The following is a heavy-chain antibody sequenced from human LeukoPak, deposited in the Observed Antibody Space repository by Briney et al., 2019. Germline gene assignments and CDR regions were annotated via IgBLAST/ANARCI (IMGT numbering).Heavy chain of an antibody. D-gene: IGHD3-22*01. V-gene: IGHV4-59*01. CDR1: GGSISSYY. CDR2: IYYSGST. Sequence: SETLSLTCTVSGGSISSYYWSWIRQPPGKGLEWIGYIYYSGSTNYNPSLKSRVTISVDTSKNQFSLKLSSVTAADTAVYYCARHYDSSGYYYGDYFDYRGQGTLVTVSS. J-gene: IGHJ4*02. CDR3: ARHYDSSGYYYGDYFDY.